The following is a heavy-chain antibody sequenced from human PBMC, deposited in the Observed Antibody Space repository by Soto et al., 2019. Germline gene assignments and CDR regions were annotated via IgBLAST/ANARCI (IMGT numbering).Heavy chain of an antibody. Sequence: ASVKVSCKASGYTFTSCAMRWVRQAPGQRLEWMGWINAGNGNTKYSQKFQGRVTITRDTSASTAYMELSSLRSEDTAVYYCARVSGWYFLDYWGQGTLVTVSS. CDR1: GYTFTSCA. J-gene: IGHJ4*02. D-gene: IGHD6-13*01. CDR2: INAGNGNT. V-gene: IGHV1-3*01. CDR3: ARVSGWYFLDY.